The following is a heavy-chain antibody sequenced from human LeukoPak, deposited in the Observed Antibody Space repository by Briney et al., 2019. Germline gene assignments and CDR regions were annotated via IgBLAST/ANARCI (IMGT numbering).Heavy chain of an antibody. CDR2: ISYDGSNK. Sequence: PGGSLRLSRAASGFTFSSYAMHWVRQAPGKGLEWVAVISYDGSNKYYADSVKGRFTISRDNSKNALYLQMNSLRAEDTAVYYCAREFDSSPGMDVWGQGTTVTVSS. CDR3: AREFDSSPGMDV. V-gene: IGHV3-30*04. J-gene: IGHJ6*02. D-gene: IGHD6-13*01. CDR1: GFTFSSYA.